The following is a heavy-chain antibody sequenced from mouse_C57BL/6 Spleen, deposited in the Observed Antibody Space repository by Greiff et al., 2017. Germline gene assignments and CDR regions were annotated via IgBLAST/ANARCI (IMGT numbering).Heavy chain of an antibody. CDR3: ARYNYYGSSPVYWYVDV. CDR1: GFTFTDYY. J-gene: IGHJ1*03. D-gene: IGHD1-1*01. Sequence: EVQGVESGGGLVQPGGSLSLSCAASGFTFTDYYMSWVRQPPGKALEWLGFIRNKANGYTTEYSASVKGRFTISRDNSQSILYLQMNALRAEDSATYYCARYNYYGSSPVYWYVDVWGTGTTVTVSS. CDR2: IRNKANGYTT. V-gene: IGHV7-3*01.